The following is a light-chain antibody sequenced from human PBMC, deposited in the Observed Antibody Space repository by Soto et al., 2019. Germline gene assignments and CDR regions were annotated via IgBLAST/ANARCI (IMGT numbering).Light chain of an antibody. CDR3: ETWDNDNVV. CDR1: SGPSGYI. Sequence: QSVLTQSSAASASLGSSVTLTCTLSSGPSGYIIAWHLQQPGQAPRYLMRVEVSGIYNKGSGVPDRFSGSSSGADRHLVISNLQSEDEADYYCETWDNDNVVFGGGTKLTVL. CDR2: VEVSGIY. V-gene: IGLV4-60*03. J-gene: IGLJ2*01.